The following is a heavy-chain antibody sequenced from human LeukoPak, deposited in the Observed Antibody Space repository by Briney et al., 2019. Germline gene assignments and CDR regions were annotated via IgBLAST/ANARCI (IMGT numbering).Heavy chain of an antibody. V-gene: IGHV3-7*03. CDR1: GFTLSSYW. Sequence: PGGSLRLSCAASGFTLSSYWMIWVRQAPGKGLEWVANIKQDGSEKHYVDSVKGRFTISRDNAKNSLFLQMNSLRSDDTAVYYCARGQWGSHFDYWGQGTLVTVSS. CDR3: ARGQWGSHFDY. J-gene: IGHJ4*02. CDR2: IKQDGSEK. D-gene: IGHD3-16*01.